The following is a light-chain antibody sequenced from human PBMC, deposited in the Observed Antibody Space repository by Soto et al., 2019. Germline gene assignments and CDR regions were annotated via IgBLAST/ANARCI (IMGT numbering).Light chain of an antibody. CDR2: GNT. V-gene: IGLV1-40*01. CDR3: QSYDSRLCGYV. J-gene: IGLJ1*01. Sequence: QSVLTQPPSVSGAPGQRVPISCTGNSPNIGAGYELHWYQQLPGTAPKLLVYGNTNRPSGVSDPFSGSKSGTSLPLALTGLRGEDEANYSCQSYDSRLCGYVLGPGNKVTVL. CDR1: SPNIGAGYE.